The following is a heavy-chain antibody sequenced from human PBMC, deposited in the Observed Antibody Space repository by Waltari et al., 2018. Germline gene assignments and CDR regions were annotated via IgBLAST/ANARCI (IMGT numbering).Heavy chain of an antibody. CDR3: ARDGRGGGGSYFDL. D-gene: IGHD5-12*01. Sequence: EVQLVESGGGLVKPGGSLRLSCAASGFTFSSYSMNWVRQAPGKGREWVSSISSSSSYIYYADSGKGRFTISRDNAKNSLYLQMNSLRAEDTAVYYCARDGRGGGGSYFDLWGRGTLVTVSS. CDR1: GFTFSSYS. V-gene: IGHV3-21*01. J-gene: IGHJ2*01. CDR2: ISSSSSYI.